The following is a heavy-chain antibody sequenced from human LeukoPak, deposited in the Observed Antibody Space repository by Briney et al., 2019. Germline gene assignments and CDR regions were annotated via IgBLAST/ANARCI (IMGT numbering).Heavy chain of an antibody. Sequence: GGSLRLSCAASGFTFSSYAMHWVRQAPGKGLEYVSAISSNGGSTYYANSVKGRFTISRDNSKNTLYLQMGSLRAEDMAVYYCARVKEWQWLVPNFDYWGQGTLVTVSS. V-gene: IGHV3-64*01. J-gene: IGHJ4*02. D-gene: IGHD6-19*01. CDR2: ISSNGGST. CDR1: GFTFSSYA. CDR3: ARVKEWQWLVPNFDY.